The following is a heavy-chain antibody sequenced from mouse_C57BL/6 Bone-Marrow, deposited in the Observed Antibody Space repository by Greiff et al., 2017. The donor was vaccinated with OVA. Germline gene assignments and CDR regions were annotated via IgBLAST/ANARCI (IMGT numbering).Heavy chain of an antibody. J-gene: IGHJ1*03. Sequence: QVQLKESGPGLVAPSQSLSITCTVSGFSLTSYGVDWVRQPPGRGLEWLGVIWGGGSANYNSALMSRLSISKDNSKSQGCLKMNSLQTDDTAMYYCAKHSNYDGGPWYFDVWGTGTTVTVSS. CDR1: GFSLTSYG. V-gene: IGHV2-9*01. CDR3: AKHSNYDGGPWYFDV. D-gene: IGHD2-4*01. CDR2: IWGGGSA.